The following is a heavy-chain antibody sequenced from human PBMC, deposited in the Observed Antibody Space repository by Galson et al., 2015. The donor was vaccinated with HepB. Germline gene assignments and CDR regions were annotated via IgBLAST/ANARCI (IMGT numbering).Heavy chain of an antibody. J-gene: IGHJ4*02. D-gene: IGHD3-3*01. CDR2: IDSGSSTV. Sequence: SLRLSCAASGFTFSGFGMNWVRQAPGKGLEWVSYIDSGSSTVHYTDSVKGRFTISRDNAKNSLYLQMNSLRAEDTAVYYCSIYYDFWSGYSDYWGQGTLVTVSS. V-gene: IGHV3-48*01. CDR3: SIYYDFWSGYSDY. CDR1: GFTFSGFG.